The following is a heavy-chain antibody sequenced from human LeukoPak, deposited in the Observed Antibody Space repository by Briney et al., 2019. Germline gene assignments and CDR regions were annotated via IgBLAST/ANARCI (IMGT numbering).Heavy chain of an antibody. D-gene: IGHD3-16*02. CDR2: ISSSGYTA. J-gene: IGHJ3*01. Sequence: GGSLRLSCVASGFTFSNSAMSWVRQPPGKGLDWVSVISSSGYTACYADSVRGRLTSSRDSSKDTLYLHMHSLRAEDTAIYYCARDIELSTWGVGAMVTVSS. V-gene: IGHV3-23*01. CDR3: ARDIELST. CDR1: GFTFSNSA.